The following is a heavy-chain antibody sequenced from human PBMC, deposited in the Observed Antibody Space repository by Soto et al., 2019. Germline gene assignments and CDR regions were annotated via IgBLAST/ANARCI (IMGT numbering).Heavy chain of an antibody. D-gene: IGHD2-15*01. CDR3: ARRADCSGGSCYEYYYYGMDV. CDR1: GGTFSSYA. CDR2: IIPIFGTA. Sequence: QVQLVQSGAEVKKHGSSVKVSCKASGGTFSSYAISWVRQAPGQGLEWMGGIIPIFGTANYAQKFQGRVTITADESTSTAYMELSSLRSEDTAVYYCARRADCSGGSCYEYYYYGMDVWGQGTTVTVSS. J-gene: IGHJ6*02. V-gene: IGHV1-69*01.